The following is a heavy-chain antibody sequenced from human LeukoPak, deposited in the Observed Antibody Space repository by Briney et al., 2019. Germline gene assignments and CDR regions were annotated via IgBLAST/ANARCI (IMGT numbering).Heavy chain of an antibody. Sequence: GGSLRLSCAASGFTFSNYWMTWVRQAPGKGLEWVSGINWNGGSTGYADSVKGRFTISRDNAKNSLYLQMNSLRAEDTAVYYCARSDGYGLVDIWGQGTMVTVSS. J-gene: IGHJ3*02. CDR2: INWNGGST. D-gene: IGHD3-10*01. CDR1: GFTFSNYW. V-gene: IGHV3-20*04. CDR3: ARSDGYGLVDI.